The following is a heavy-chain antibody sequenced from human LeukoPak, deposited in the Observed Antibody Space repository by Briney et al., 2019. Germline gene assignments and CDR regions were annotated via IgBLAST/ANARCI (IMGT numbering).Heavy chain of an antibody. CDR1: GGSISTYH. V-gene: IGHV4-59*01. D-gene: IGHD5-18*01. J-gene: IGHJ4*02. CDR3: ARDKQHSYGRYFDH. CDR2: MQSTGNS. Sequence: SETLSLTCTVSGGSISTYHWNWLRQSPGKGLEWIGYMQSTGNSNYNPSLKSRVTMSVDMSRNQIVLNLSSVTAADTAVYFCARDKQHSYGRYFDHWGQGTLVTVSS.